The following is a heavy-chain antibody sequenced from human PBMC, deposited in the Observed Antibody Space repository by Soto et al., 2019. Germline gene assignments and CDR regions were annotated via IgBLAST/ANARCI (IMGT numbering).Heavy chain of an antibody. CDR2: ISGSGGST. CDR3: AKARVTDTILPPPLDDC. CDR1: GFTFSRYA. V-gene: IGHV3-23*01. Sequence: EVQLLESGGGLVQPGGSLRLSCAASGFTFSRYAMNWVRQAPGKGLEWVSTISGSGGSTYYADSVKGRFTSSRDNSKNTLYLQMNSLRAEDTAIYYCAKARVTDTILPPPLDDCWGQGALVTVSS. D-gene: IGHD2-21*02. J-gene: IGHJ4*02.